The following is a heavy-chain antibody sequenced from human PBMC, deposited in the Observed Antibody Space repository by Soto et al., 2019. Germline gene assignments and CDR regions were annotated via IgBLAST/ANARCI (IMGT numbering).Heavy chain of an antibody. CDR1: GFTFSSYW. Sequence: GSLRLSCAASGFTFSSYWMSWVRQAPGKGLEWVANIKQDGSEKYYVDSVKGRFTISRDNAKNSLYLQMNSLRAEDTAVYYCARETAVAGIFDWFDPWGQGTLVTVSS. CDR3: ARETAVAGIFDWFDP. J-gene: IGHJ5*02. D-gene: IGHD6-19*01. V-gene: IGHV3-7*01. CDR2: IKQDGSEK.